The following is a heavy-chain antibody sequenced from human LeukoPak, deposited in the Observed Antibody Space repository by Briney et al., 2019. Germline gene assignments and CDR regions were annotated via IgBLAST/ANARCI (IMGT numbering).Heavy chain of an antibody. CDR1: GFTFSDYY. V-gene: IGHV3-11*01. CDR3: ARDCSGGSCYRGAHYGMDV. Sequence: GGSLRLSCAASGFTFSDYYMSWIRQAPGKGLEWVSYISSSGSTIYYADSVKGRFTISRDNAKNSLYLQMNSLRAEDTAVYYCARDCSGGSCYRGAHYGMDVWGQGTTVTVSS. J-gene: IGHJ6*02. CDR2: ISSSGSTI. D-gene: IGHD2-15*01.